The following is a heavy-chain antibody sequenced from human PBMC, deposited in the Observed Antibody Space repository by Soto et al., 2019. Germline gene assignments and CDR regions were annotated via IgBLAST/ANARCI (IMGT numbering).Heavy chain of an antibody. J-gene: IGHJ4*02. D-gene: IGHD5-18*01. V-gene: IGHV4-34*01. CDR2: INHSGST. CDR1: GGSFSGYY. Sequence: PSETLSLTCAVYGGSFSGYYWSWIRQPPGKGLEWIGEINHSGSTNYNPSLKSRVTISVDTSKNQFSLELTSVTAADTALYYCARDHQSGNSWSFDYWGQGMLVTVSS. CDR3: ARDHQSGNSWSFDY.